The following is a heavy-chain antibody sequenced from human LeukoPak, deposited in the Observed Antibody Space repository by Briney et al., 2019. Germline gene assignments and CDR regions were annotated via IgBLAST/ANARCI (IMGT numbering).Heavy chain of an antibody. CDR2: IYYSGST. J-gene: IGHJ4*02. D-gene: IGHD4-17*01. CDR1: GGSTSSYY. Sequence: PSETLSLTCTVSGGSTSSYYWSWIRQPPGKGLEWIGYIYYSGSTNYNPSLKSRVTISVDTSKNQFSLKLSSVTAADTAVYYCARHLGMTTVTPFDYWGQGTLVTVSS. V-gene: IGHV4-59*08. CDR3: ARHLGMTTVTPFDY.